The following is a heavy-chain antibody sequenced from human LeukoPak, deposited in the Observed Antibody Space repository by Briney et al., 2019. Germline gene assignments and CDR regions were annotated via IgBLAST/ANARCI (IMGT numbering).Heavy chain of an antibody. CDR1: GFTFSNYG. D-gene: IGHD1-26*01. J-gene: IGHJ3*02. V-gene: IGHV3-30*18. CDR2: TSFDGSIQ. Sequence: GRSLRLSCAASGFTFSNYGMHWVRQGPGKGLEWVAVTSFDGSIQYYADSVKGRFTISRDNSKNTLYLQMNSLRAEDTAVYYCAESIVGATGDAFDIWGQGTMVTVSS. CDR3: AESIVGATGDAFDI.